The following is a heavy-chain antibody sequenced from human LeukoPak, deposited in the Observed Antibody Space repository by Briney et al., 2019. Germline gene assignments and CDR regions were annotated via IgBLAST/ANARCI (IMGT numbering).Heavy chain of an antibody. D-gene: IGHD5-18*01. Sequence: GGSLRLSCAASGFTFSNYGMHWVRQAPGKELEWVAVISFDGNTKHYSDSVKGRFTISRDNSKDTLSLQMNSLRAEDTAVYYCAVGDTAMVTAHAPFDYWGQGTLVTVSS. CDR3: AVGDTAMVTAHAPFDY. CDR1: GFTFSNYG. CDR2: ISFDGNTK. J-gene: IGHJ4*02. V-gene: IGHV3-30*03.